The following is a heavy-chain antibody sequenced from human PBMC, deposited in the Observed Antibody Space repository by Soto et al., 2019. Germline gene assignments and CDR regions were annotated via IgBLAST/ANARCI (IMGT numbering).Heavy chain of an antibody. D-gene: IGHD6-19*01. CDR2: ISSSSSYI. J-gene: IGHJ3*02. Sequence: GESLKISCAASGFTFSSYSMNWVRQAPGKGLEWVSSISSSSSYIYYADSVKGRFTISRDNAKNSLYLQMNSLRAEDTAVYYCVSAVAGTPPGAFDIWGQGTMVTVSS. V-gene: IGHV3-21*01. CDR1: GFTFSSYS. CDR3: VSAVAGTPPGAFDI.